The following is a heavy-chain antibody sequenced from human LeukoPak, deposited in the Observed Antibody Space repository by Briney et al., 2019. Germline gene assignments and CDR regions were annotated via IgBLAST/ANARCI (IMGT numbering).Heavy chain of an antibody. Sequence: SETLSLTCAVSADSFSSHYWTCIRQAPGGGLEWIGYISYIGSTNYNPSLTSRDTISIYTSKNQFSLKLSSVTAADTAVYYCAKDLVTVTKGFDIWGQGTMVSVSS. CDR1: ADSFSSHY. CDR2: ISYIGST. CDR3: AKDLVTVTKGFDI. V-gene: IGHV4-59*11. J-gene: IGHJ3*02. D-gene: IGHD4-17*01.